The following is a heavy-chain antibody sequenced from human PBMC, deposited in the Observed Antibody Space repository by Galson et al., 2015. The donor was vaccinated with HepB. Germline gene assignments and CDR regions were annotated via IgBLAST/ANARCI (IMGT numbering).Heavy chain of an antibody. D-gene: IGHD1-26*01. V-gene: IGHV3-48*01. J-gene: IGHJ4*02. CDR2: ISGVSTTI. Sequence: SLRLSCAASGFTFSNYAMNWVRQAPGKGLEWVAHISGVSTTIFYADSVEGRFTISRDNDKNSLYLRMNSLRAEDSAVYYCAREVRGYSGSYQSDYWGQGTLVTVSS. CDR3: AREVRGYSGSYQSDY. CDR1: GFTFSNYA.